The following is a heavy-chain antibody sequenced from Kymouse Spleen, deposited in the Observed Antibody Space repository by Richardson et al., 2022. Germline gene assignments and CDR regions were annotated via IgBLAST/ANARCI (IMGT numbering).Heavy chain of an antibody. CDR2: IYYSGST. CDR1: GGSISSSSYY. Sequence: QLQLQESGPGLVKPSETLSLTCTVSGGSISSSSYYWGWIRQPPGKGLEWIGSIYYSGSTYYNPSLKSRVTISVDTSKNQFSLKLSSVTAADTAVYYCARQSGYDSHFDYWGQGTLVTVSS. D-gene: IGHD5-12*01. J-gene: IGHJ4*02. CDR3: ARQSGYDSHFDY. V-gene: IGHV4-39*01.